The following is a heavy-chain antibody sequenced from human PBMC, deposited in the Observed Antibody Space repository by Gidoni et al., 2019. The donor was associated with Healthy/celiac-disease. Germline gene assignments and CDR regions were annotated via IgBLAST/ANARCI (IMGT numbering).Heavy chain of an antibody. Sequence: EVQRVESGGGLVQPGRSVRLSCAAAGFAFGACAMAWVRQAPGKGLELVSGIRWNSGSIGYAASVKGRFTSSRDNAKNALYLQMNSLRAEDTALYYCAKDLGSSTSCCDQAYYGMDVWGQGTTVTVSS. CDR1: GFAFGACA. J-gene: IGHJ6*02. V-gene: IGHV3-9*01. CDR2: IRWNSGSI. CDR3: AKDLGSSTSCCDQAYYGMDV. D-gene: IGHD2-2*01.